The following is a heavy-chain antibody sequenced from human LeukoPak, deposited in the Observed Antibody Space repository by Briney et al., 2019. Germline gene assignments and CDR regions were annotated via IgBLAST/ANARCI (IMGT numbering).Heavy chain of an antibody. CDR3: ARSTPTYYYYMDV. CDR2: IYSSGRT. J-gene: IGHJ6*03. CDR1: RGSIRRNY. V-gene: IGHV4-4*07. Sequence: SETLSLTCVCSRGSIRRNYWSWLRQPDAKGLAGIGHIYSSGRTNYNPSLKSRVTMSVDTSKNQFSLKLTSVTAADTAVYYCARSTPTYYYYMDVWGRGTTVTVSS. D-gene: IGHD2-2*01.